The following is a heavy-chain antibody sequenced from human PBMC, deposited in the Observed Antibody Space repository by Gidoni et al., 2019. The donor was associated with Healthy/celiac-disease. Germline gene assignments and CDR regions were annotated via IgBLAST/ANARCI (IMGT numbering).Heavy chain of an antibody. D-gene: IGHD1-26*01. CDR2: INAGNGNT. J-gene: IGHJ4*02. Sequence: QVQLVQSGAEVKKPGASVKVSCKASGYTFTSYAMHWVRPAPGQRLEWMGWINAGNGNTKYSQKFQGRITITRDTSASTAYMELSSLRSEDTAVYYCARVFGSGSYGWIDYWGQGTLVTVSS. CDR1: GYTFTSYA. CDR3: ARVFGSGSYGWIDY. V-gene: IGHV1-3*01.